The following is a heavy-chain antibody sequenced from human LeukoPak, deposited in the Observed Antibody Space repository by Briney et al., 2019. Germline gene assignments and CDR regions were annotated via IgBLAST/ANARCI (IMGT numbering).Heavy chain of an antibody. Sequence: GGSLRLSCAVSGFTFSFYWMSWVRQAPGKGLEWVSYISSSGSTIYYADSVKGRFTISRDNAKNSLYLQMNGLRAEDTAVYYCARDLTGSGDYWGQGTLVTVSS. CDR1: GFTFSFYW. CDR3: ARDLTGSGDY. CDR2: ISSSGSTI. V-gene: IGHV3-11*01. D-gene: IGHD3-10*01. J-gene: IGHJ4*02.